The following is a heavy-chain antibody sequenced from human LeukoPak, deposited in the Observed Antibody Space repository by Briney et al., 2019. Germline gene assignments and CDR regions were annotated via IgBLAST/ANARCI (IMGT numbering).Heavy chain of an antibody. Sequence: PSETLSLTCAVCGGSFSGYYWSWIRQPPGKGLEWIGEINHSGSTNYNPSLKSRVTISVDTSKNQFSLKLSSVTAADTAVYYCARGRIQLWFLMDVWGKGTTVTVSS. J-gene: IGHJ6*03. D-gene: IGHD5-18*01. CDR1: GGSFSGYY. CDR2: INHSGST. CDR3: ARGRIQLWFLMDV. V-gene: IGHV4-34*01.